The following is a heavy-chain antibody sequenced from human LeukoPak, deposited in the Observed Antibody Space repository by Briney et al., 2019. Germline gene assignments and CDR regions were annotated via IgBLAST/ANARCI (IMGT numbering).Heavy chain of an antibody. J-gene: IGHJ4*02. V-gene: IGHV4-4*07. Sequence: SETLSLTCTVSGGSISSYYWSWIRQPAGKGLEWIGRIYTSGSTNYNPSLKSRVTMSVDTSKNQFSLKLSSVTAEDTAVYYCASSGYSGYDSDYWGQGTLVTVSS. CDR3: ASSGYSGYDSDY. D-gene: IGHD5-12*01. CDR1: GGSISSYY. CDR2: IYTSGST.